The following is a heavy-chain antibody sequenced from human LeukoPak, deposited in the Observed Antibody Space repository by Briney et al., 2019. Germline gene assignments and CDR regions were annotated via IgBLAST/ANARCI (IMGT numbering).Heavy chain of an antibody. Sequence: SETLSLTCTVSGGSISSGSYYWSWIRQPAGKGLEWIGRIYTSGTTNYNPSLKSRVTISVDTSKNQFSLKLSSVTAADTAVYYCARVGGLNPPNFYDRSGFSDYWGQGTLVTVSS. CDR1: GGSISSGSYY. CDR3: ARVGGLNPPNFYDRSGFSDY. D-gene: IGHD3-22*01. CDR2: IYTSGTT. V-gene: IGHV4-61*02. J-gene: IGHJ4*02.